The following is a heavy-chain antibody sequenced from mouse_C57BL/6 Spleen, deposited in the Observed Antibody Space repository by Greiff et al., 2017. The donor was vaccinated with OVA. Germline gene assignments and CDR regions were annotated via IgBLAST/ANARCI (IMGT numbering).Heavy chain of an antibody. V-gene: IGHV10-1*01. D-gene: IGHD1-1*01. CDR1: GFSFNTYA. Sequence: EVQRVESGGGLVQPKGSLKLSCAASGFSFNTYAMNWVRQAPGKGLEWVARIRSKSNNYATYYADSVKDRFTISRDDSESMLYLQMNNLKTEDTAMYYCVRYGSSYLDYWGQGTTLTVSS. CDR3: VRYGSSYLDY. J-gene: IGHJ2*01. CDR2: IRSKSNNYAT.